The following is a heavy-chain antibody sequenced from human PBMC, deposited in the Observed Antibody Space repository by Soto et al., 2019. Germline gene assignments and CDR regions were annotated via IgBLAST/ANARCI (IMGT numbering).Heavy chain of an antibody. V-gene: IGHV4-59*01. Sequence: SETLSLTCTVSGGSISSYYWSWIRQPPGKGLEWIGYIYYSGSTNYNPSLKSRVTISVDTSKNQFSLKLSSVTAADTAVYYCARVGESPYYDSSGYYDYWGQGTLVTVSS. D-gene: IGHD3-22*01. CDR1: GGSISSYY. CDR3: ARVGESPYYDSSGYYDY. J-gene: IGHJ4*02. CDR2: IYYSGST.